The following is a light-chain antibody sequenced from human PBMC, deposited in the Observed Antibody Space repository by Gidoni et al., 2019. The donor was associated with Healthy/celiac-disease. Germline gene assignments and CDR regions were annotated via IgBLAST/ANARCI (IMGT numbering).Light chain of an antibody. CDR3: QQYNNWLPYT. J-gene: IGKJ2*01. CDR2: GAS. Sequence: EIVMTQSPATLSVSPGERATLSCRASQSVSSNLAWYQQKPGQAPRLLIYGASTRATGMPARFSGSGSGTEFTLTNSSLQSEDFSVYYCQQYNNWLPYTCGQGTKLEIK. CDR1: QSVSSN. V-gene: IGKV3-15*01.